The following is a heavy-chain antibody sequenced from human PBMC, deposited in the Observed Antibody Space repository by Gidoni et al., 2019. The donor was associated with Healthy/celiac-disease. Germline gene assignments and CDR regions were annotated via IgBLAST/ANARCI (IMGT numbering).Heavy chain of an antibody. CDR2: IKQDGSEK. CDR3: ARVGGYCSGGSCYDDY. CDR1: GFTFSSYW. V-gene: IGHV3-7*01. J-gene: IGHJ4*02. D-gene: IGHD2-15*01. Sequence: EVQLVESGGGLVQPGGSLRLSCAASGFTFSSYWMSWVRQAPGKGLEWVANIKQDGSEKYYVESVKGRFTISRDNAKNSLYLQMNSLRAEDTAVYYCARVGGYCSGGSCYDDYWGQGTLVTVSS.